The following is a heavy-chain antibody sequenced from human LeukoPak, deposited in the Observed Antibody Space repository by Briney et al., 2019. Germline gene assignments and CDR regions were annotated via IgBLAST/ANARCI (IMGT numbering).Heavy chain of an antibody. Sequence: SETLSLTCTVSGGSISRYYWSWMRQPPGKGLEGGGYIYYSGSTNYNPSLKSRVTISVDTSKNQFSLKLSSVTAADTAVYYCARVAINDSSRYYYDYWGQGTLVTVS. D-gene: IGHD3-22*01. CDR3: ARVAINDSSRYYYDY. J-gene: IGHJ4*02. CDR2: IYYSGST. V-gene: IGHV4-59*08. CDR1: GGSISRYY.